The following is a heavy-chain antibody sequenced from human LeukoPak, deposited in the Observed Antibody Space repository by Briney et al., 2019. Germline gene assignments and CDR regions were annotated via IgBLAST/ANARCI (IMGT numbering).Heavy chain of an antibody. J-gene: IGHJ5*02. CDR2: INHSGST. CDR1: GGSFSGYY. Sequence: SETLSLTCAVYGGSFSGYYWSWIRQPPGKGLEWIGEINHSGSTNYNPSLKSRVTISVDTSKNQFSLKLSSVTATDTAVYYCARALYVLLWFGELSGNWFDPWGQGTLVTVSS. D-gene: IGHD3-10*01. CDR3: ARALYVLLWFGELSGNWFDP. V-gene: IGHV4-34*01.